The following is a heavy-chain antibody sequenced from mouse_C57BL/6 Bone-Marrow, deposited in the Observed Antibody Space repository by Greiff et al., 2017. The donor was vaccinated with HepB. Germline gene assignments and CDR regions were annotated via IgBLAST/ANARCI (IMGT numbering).Heavy chain of an antibody. CDR1: GFTFSSYA. D-gene: IGHD4-1*01. V-gene: IGHV5-4*01. Sequence: EVKLQESGGGLVKPGGSLKLSCAASGFTFSSYAMSWVRQTPEKRLEWVATISDGGSYTYYPDNVKGRFTISRDNAKNNLYLQMSHLKSEDTAMYYCARERELGRVYYFDYWGQGTTLTVSS. J-gene: IGHJ2*01. CDR2: ISDGGSYT. CDR3: ARERELGRVYYFDY.